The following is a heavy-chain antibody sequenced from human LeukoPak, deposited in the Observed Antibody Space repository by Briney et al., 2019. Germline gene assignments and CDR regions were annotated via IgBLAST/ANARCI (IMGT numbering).Heavy chain of an antibody. CDR2: IYYSGST. V-gene: IGHV4-59*01. J-gene: IGHJ4*02. Sequence: SETLSLTCTVSGGSISSYYWSWIRQPPGKGLEWIGSIYYSGSTNYNPSLKSRVTISVDTSKNQFSLKLSSVTAADTAVYYCARHSSGWYPYYFDYWGQGTLVTVSS. CDR1: GGSISSYY. CDR3: ARHSSGWYPYYFDY. D-gene: IGHD6-19*01.